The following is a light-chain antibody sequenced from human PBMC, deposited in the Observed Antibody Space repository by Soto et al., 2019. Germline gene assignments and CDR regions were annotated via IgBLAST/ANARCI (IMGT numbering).Light chain of an antibody. Sequence: QSVVTQPPSVSAAPGQKVTISCSGSSSSSHIGHHSVSWYQHLPGTAPKLLLYDNDQRPSGIPARFSGSKSATSATLDITGLQTGDEADYYCGTWDTGLRAYVLGTGTKLTVL. CDR3: GTWDTGLRAYV. CDR2: DND. V-gene: IGLV1-51*01. CDR1: SSSSHIGHHS. J-gene: IGLJ1*01.